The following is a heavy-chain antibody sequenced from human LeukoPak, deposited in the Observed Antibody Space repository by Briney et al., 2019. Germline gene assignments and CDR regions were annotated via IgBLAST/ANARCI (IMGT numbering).Heavy chain of an antibody. D-gene: IGHD3-10*01. CDR2: ISYDGSNK. Sequence: PGGSLRLSCAASGLTFSSYGVHWVRQAPGKGLEGGAVISYDGSNKYYADSVKGRFTISRDNSKNTLYLQMNSLRAEDTAVYYWAKDSNSYYYGSGTEPAWGQGTLVTVSS. CDR1: GLTFSSYG. J-gene: IGHJ5*02. CDR3: AKDSNSYYYGSGTEPA. V-gene: IGHV3-30*18.